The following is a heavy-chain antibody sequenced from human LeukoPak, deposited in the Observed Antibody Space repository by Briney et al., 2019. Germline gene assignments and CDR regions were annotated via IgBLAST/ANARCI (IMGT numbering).Heavy chain of an antibody. Sequence: SETLSLTCAVYGGSFSGYYWSWIRQPPGKGLEWIGEINHSGSTNCNPSLKSRVTISVDTSKNQFSLKLSSVTAADTAVYYCARHLDYYDSSGYQFDPWGQGTLVTVSS. CDR3: ARHLDYYDSSGYQFDP. CDR1: GGSFSGYY. V-gene: IGHV4-34*01. J-gene: IGHJ5*02. D-gene: IGHD3-22*01. CDR2: INHSGST.